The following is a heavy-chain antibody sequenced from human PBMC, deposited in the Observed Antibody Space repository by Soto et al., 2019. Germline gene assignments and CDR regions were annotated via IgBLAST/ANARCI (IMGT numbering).Heavy chain of an antibody. Sequence: QVQLVESGGSVVQPGRSLRLSCAASGFTFSSDGMHWVRQAPGKGLEWVAVIRYDGSNKYYADSVKGRFTISRDNSKNTLYLQMNSLRAEDTTVYYCARGQWLVLGWFDPWGQGTLVTVSS. CDR1: GFTFSSDG. CDR3: ARGQWLVLGWFDP. D-gene: IGHD6-19*01. CDR2: IRYDGSNK. V-gene: IGHV3-33*01. J-gene: IGHJ5*02.